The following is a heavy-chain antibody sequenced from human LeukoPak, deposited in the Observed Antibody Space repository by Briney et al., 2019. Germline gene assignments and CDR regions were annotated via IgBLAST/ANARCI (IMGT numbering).Heavy chain of an antibody. J-gene: IGHJ6*03. CDR3: ARAAKWEFYHYYMDV. CDR1: EFTFSSYS. Sequence: GGSLRLSCVASEFTFSSYSMIWIRQAPGKGLEWISYISNGSGNRYYADSVKGRFTISRDNAKNLLYLQMNNLRADNTAVYYCARAAKWEFYHYYMDVWGKGTTVAVSS. V-gene: IGHV3-48*01. CDR2: ISNGSGNR. D-gene: IGHD1-26*01.